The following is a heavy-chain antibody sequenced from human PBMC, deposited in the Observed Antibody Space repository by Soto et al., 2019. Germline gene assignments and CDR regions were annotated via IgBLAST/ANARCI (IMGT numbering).Heavy chain of an antibody. Sequence: PWETLSLTCSISGGSISSYYWTWVRQPPGKGLEWIGNIYYTGSTNYSPSLKSRVTISIDTSKNQFSLQLTSVSAADTAMYYCTTRPSSVGWFDPWGQGTLVTVSS. CDR2: IYYTGST. J-gene: IGHJ5*02. CDR3: TTRPSSVGWFDP. CDR1: GGSISSYY. V-gene: IGHV4-59*01. D-gene: IGHD6-6*01.